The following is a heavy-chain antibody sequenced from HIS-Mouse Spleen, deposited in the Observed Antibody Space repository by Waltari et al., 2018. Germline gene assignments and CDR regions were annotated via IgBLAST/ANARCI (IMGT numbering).Heavy chain of an antibody. CDR2: IYYSGRT. CDR1: GGSISSSSHY. Sequence: QLQLQESGPGLVKPSETLSLTCTVSGGSISSSSHYWGWTRQPPGKGLEWSGSIYYSGRTDYNPSLKSRVTISGDTSKNQFYLKLSSVTAADTAVYYCAREIPYSSSWYDWYFDLWGRGTLVTVSS. D-gene: IGHD6-13*01. V-gene: IGHV4-39*07. CDR3: AREIPYSSSWYDWYFDL. J-gene: IGHJ2*01.